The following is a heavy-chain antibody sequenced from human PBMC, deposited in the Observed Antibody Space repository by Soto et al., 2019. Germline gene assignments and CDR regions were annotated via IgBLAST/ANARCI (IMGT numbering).Heavy chain of an antibody. J-gene: IGHJ4*02. Sequence: QVQLQESGPGLVKPSETLSLTCTVSGGSVSSGSYYWSWIRQPPGKGLEWIGKIYYSGSTNYNPSLKGRVTVSVDTAKNQYSLKLSSVTAADTAVYYCARDVPGTAVNYSGPGTLVTVSS. V-gene: IGHV4-61*01. CDR1: GGSVSSGSYY. CDR3: ARDVPGTAVNY. D-gene: IGHD3-10*01. CDR2: IYYSGST.